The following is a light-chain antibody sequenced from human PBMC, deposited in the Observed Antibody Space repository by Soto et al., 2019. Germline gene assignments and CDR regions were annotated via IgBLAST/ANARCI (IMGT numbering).Light chain of an antibody. V-gene: IGKV3-11*01. CDR3: QHRYYWPPA. CDR2: DAS. CDR1: QSVSNY. Sequence: IVLTQAPATLSLSPGERATLSCWASQSVSNYLAWYQQRPGQAPRLLIYDASNRATGIPARFSGSGSGTDFTLTINSLEPEDFAVYFCQHRYYWPPAFGQGTRLEIK. J-gene: IGKJ5*01.